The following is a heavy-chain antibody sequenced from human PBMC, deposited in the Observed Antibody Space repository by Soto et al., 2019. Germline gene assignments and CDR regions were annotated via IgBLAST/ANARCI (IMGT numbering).Heavy chain of an antibody. Sequence: EVQLVESGGGLVQPGGSLRLSCVASGFTIENSVMHWVRQTPGKGLMWVSRITGAGDGTLYADSVQGRFTISRDNAKNTVYLHMTGLRVEETAVYYCARAQKWRQLSLNVFGLWGQGTTVTVSS. J-gene: IGHJ3*01. CDR2: ITGAGDGT. D-gene: IGHD5-18*01. CDR3: ARAQKWRQLSLNVFGL. CDR1: GFTIENSV. V-gene: IGHV3-74*01.